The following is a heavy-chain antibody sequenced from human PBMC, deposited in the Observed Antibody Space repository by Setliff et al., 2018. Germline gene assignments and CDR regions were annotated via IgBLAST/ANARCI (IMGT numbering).Heavy chain of an antibody. CDR3: ARDTRMIAAAGTFGYYYYYMDV. D-gene: IGHD6-13*01. V-gene: IGHV1-18*01. Sequence: ASVKVSCKASGYTFTSYGTSWVRQAPGQGLEWMGWISAYNGNTNYALKLQGRVTMTTDTSTSTAYMELRSLRSDDTAVYYCARDTRMIAAAGTFGYYYYYMDVWGKGTTVTVSS. J-gene: IGHJ6*03. CDR1: GYTFTSYG. CDR2: ISAYNGNT.